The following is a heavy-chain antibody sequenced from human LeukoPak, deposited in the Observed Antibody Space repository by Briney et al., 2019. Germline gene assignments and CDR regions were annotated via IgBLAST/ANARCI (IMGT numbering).Heavy chain of an antibody. CDR3: ARDPPYCSSTSCSTGDDY. CDR1: GYSISSGYY. V-gene: IGHV4-38-2*02. Sequence: SETLSLTCTVSGYSISSGYYWGWIRQPPGKGLEWIGSMYHSGSTYYNPSLKSRVTISVDTSKNQFSLKLSSVTAADTAVYYCARDPPYCSSTSCSTGDDYWGQGTLVTVSS. CDR2: MYHSGST. D-gene: IGHD2-2*02. J-gene: IGHJ4*02.